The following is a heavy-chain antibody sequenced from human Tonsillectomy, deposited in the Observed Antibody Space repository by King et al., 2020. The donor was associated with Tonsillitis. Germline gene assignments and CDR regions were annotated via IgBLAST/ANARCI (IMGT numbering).Heavy chain of an antibody. D-gene: IGHD3-16*01. V-gene: IGHV3-48*02. CDR1: GFTFSSYS. CDR3: AIQYYDYVWGRYYCFDH. CDR2: ISSSRTNI. J-gene: IGHJ4*02. Sequence: VQLVESGGGLVQPGGSLRLSCAASGFTFSSYSMNWVRQAPGKGLEWVSYISSSRTNINYADSVKGRFTISRDNAKNSLYLQMNSLRDEDTAVYYCAIQYYDYVWGRYYCFDHWGQGTLVTVSS.